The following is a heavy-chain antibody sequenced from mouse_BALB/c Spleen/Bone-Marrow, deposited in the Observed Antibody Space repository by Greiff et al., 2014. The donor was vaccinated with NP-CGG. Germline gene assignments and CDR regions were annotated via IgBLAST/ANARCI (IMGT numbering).Heavy chain of an antibody. Sequence: VQLQQSGAELVKPGASVKLSCTASGFNIKDTYMHWVKQGPEQGLEWIGRIDPANGNTKYDPKFQGKATITADTSSNTAYLQLSSLTSEDTAVYYCALYYYGSSGFAYWGQGTLVTVSA. D-gene: IGHD1-1*01. V-gene: IGHV14-3*02. CDR3: ALYYYGSSGFAY. CDR2: IDPANGNT. J-gene: IGHJ3*01. CDR1: GFNIKDTY.